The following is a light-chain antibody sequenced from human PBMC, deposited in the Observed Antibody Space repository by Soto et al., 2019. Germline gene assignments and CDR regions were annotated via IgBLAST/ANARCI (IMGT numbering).Light chain of an antibody. V-gene: IGKV1-39*01. CDR1: LRISSD. J-gene: IGKJ2*01. CDR3: QESYTTPRT. CDR2: GAS. Sequence: DIQMTQSPSSLSASVGDRVTITCRASLRISSDLNWYQQKTGKAPKVLIFGASSLQSGVPSRFSGSGSVTDFTLTISSLQTEDCATYYCQESYTTPRTFGQGTKLEI.